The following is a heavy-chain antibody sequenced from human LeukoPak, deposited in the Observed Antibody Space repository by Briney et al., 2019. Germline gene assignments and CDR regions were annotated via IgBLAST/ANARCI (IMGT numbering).Heavy chain of an antibody. Sequence: GASVKVSCKASGYTFTSYYMHWVRQAPGKGLEWMGGFVPEEDETVYARKFQDRVTMTEDTSAATVYMELRSLRSEDTAVYYCVYDFWTGYSQAFDIWGQGTVVTVSS. J-gene: IGHJ3*02. CDR3: VYDFWTGYSQAFDI. V-gene: IGHV1-24*01. D-gene: IGHD3-3*01. CDR2: FVPEEDET. CDR1: GYTFTSYY.